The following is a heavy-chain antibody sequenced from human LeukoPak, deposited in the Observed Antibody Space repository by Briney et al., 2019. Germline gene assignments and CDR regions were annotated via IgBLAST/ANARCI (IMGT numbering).Heavy chain of an antibody. CDR2: IKSKTDGGTT. Sequence: PGGSLRLSCAASGFTFSNAWMSWVRQAPGKGLEWVGRIKSKTDGGTTDYAAPVKGRFTISRDDSKNTLYLQMNSLKTEDTAVYYCTTPQRKYDFWSGYFTRDYWGQGTLVTVSS. V-gene: IGHV3-15*01. J-gene: IGHJ4*02. CDR1: GFTFSNAW. D-gene: IGHD3-3*01. CDR3: TTPQRKYDFWSGYFTRDY.